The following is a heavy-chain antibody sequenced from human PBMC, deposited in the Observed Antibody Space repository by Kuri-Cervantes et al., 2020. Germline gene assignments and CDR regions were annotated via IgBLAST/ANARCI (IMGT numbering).Heavy chain of an antibody. CDR3: VREVGAPGAYDK. V-gene: IGHV3-11*04. CDR1: GFTFSDYS. Sequence: GGSLRLSCAASGFTFSDYSMTWIRQAPGKGLEWVSYITGSGGTMYYADSVKGRFTISRDNAKNMLFLQMNSLRAEDTALYSCVREVGAPGAYDKWGQGTMVTVSS. CDR2: ITGSGGTM. D-gene: IGHD1-26*01. J-gene: IGHJ3*02.